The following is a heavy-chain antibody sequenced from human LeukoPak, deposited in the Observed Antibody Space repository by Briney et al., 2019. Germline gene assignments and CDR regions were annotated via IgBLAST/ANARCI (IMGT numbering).Heavy chain of an antibody. CDR3: ARDEGTAMVTFAFDI. D-gene: IGHD5-18*01. CDR2: IYTSGIT. J-gene: IGHJ3*02. CDR1: GGSISSYY. Sequence: TSETLSLTCTVSGGSISSYYWSWIRQPAGKGLEWIGRIYTSGITNYNPSLESRVTMSLDTSKNQFSLKLSSVTAADTAVYYCARDEGTAMVTFAFDIWGQGTMVTVSS. V-gene: IGHV4-4*07.